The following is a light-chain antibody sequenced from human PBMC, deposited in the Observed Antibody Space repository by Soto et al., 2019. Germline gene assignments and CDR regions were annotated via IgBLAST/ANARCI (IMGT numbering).Light chain of an antibody. CDR3: AAWDDSLTGLNV. CDR1: SSNIGRNT. J-gene: IGLJ1*01. CDR2: DNN. Sequence: QSVLSQPPSASGTPGQRVAIPCSGSSSNIGRNTVNWYQQLPGTAPKLLIYDNNRRPSGVPDRFSGSKSGTSASLAISGLQSEDEADYYCAAWDDSLTGLNVFGTGTKVTVL. V-gene: IGLV1-44*01.